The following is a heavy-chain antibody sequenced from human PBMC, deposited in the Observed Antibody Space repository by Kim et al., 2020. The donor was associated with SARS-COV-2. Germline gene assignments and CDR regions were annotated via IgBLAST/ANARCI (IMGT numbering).Heavy chain of an antibody. J-gene: IGHJ4*02. CDR2: ISYDGSNK. CDR1: GFTFSSYA. D-gene: IGHD1-26*01. V-gene: IGHV3-30*04. Sequence: GGSLRLSCAASGFTFSSYAMHWVRQAPGKGLEWVAVISYDGSNKYYADSVKGRFTISRDNSKNTLYLQMNSLRAEDTAVYYCARDHGTGFDYWGQGTLVT. CDR3: ARDHGTGFDY.